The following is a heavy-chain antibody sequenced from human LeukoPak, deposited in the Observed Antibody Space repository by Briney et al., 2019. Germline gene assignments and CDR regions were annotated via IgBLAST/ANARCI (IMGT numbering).Heavy chain of an antibody. CDR1: GFTFSSYG. D-gene: IGHD3-22*01. Sequence: GGSLRLSCAASGFTFSSYGMNWVRQAPGKGLEWVSAISDSGVNTYYADSVKGRFTISRDNSKNTLYLQMNSLRAEDTAVYYCAKGQDYYDSSGHYEADAFDIWGQGTMVTVSS. CDR2: ISDSGVNT. J-gene: IGHJ3*02. CDR3: AKGQDYYDSSGHYEADAFDI. V-gene: IGHV3-23*01.